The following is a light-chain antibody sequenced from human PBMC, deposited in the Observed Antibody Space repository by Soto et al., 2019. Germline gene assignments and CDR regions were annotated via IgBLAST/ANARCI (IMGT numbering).Light chain of an antibody. CDR3: SSHAGSNNYV. CDR1: NSNIGSNN. J-gene: IGLJ1*01. Sequence: QSVLTQPPSASGTPGQRVTISCSGSNSNIGSNNVNWYQQLPGTAPTLLIYSNNQRPSGVPDRFSGSKSGTSASLAVNGLQAEDEADYYCSSHAGSNNYVFGTGTKVTVL. V-gene: IGLV1-44*01. CDR2: SNN.